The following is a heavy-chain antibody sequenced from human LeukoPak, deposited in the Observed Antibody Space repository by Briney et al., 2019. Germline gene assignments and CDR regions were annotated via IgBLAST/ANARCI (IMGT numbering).Heavy chain of an antibody. CDR1: GFSFSSHG. CDR3: ARDDTLPDNGLDA. CDR2: TGSDGSRD. D-gene: IGHD2-8*01. Sequence: GRSLRLSCAASGFSFSSHGMHWVRQAPGKGLEWLAVTGSDGSRDSYADSVRGRLTISRDNSKNMLFLEVHSLRVEDSAVYFCARDDTLPDNGLDAWGQGTMVTVSS. J-gene: IGHJ3*01. V-gene: IGHV3-33*01.